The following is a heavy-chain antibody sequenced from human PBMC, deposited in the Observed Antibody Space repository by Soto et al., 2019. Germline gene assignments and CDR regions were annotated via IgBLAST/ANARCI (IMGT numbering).Heavy chain of an antibody. CDR3: AREYSGYRIDY. CDR2: IYYSGST. V-gene: IGHV4-30-4*02. D-gene: IGHD5-12*01. Sequence: SDTLSLTCTVAGGSISSGDYYWSCVRQPPGKGLEWIGYIYYSGSTYYNPSLKSRVTISVDTSKNQFSLKLSSVTAADTAVYYCAREYSGYRIDYWGQGTLVTVSS. CDR1: GGSISSGDYY. J-gene: IGHJ4*02.